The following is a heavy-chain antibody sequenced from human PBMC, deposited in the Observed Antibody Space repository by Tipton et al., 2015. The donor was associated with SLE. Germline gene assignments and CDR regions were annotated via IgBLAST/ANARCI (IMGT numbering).Heavy chain of an antibody. Sequence: TLSLTCTVSGYSISSGYYWGWIRQPPGKGLDWIGSIYHSGSTYYNPSLKSRVTISVDKSKNQFSLKLSSVTAADTAVYYCAREPFVPAAGKARGYYYYMDVWGQGTMVTVSS. CDR3: AREPFVPAAGKARGYYYYMDV. D-gene: IGHD2-2*01. V-gene: IGHV4-38-2*02. CDR1: GYSISSGYY. CDR2: IYHSGST. J-gene: IGHJ6*03.